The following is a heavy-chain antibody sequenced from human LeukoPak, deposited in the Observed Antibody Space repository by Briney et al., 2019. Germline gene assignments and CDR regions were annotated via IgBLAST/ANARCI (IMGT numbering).Heavy chain of an antibody. CDR2: IYYSGST. V-gene: IGHV4-30-4*01. CDR1: GGSISSGDYY. CDR3: ARGRVEILWFGELWD. D-gene: IGHD3-10*01. J-gene: IGHJ4*02. Sequence: SQTLSLTCTVSGGSISSGDYYWSWIRQPPGKGLEWIGYIYYSGSTYYNPSLKSRVTISVDTSKNQFSLKLSSVTAADTAVYYCARGRVEILWFGELWDWGQGTLVTVSS.